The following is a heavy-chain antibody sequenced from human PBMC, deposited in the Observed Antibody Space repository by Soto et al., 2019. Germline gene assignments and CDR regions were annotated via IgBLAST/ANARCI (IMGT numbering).Heavy chain of an antibody. Sequence: EVQLVESGGGLVQPGGSLRLSCAASGFTFSSYWMSWVRQAPGKGLEWVANIKQDGSEKYYVDSVKGRFTISRDNAKNSLYLQMNSLRAEDTAVYSCARDLNYYDSGGYYYAFDYWGRGTLVTVSS. CDR1: GFTFSSYW. V-gene: IGHV3-7*04. D-gene: IGHD3-22*01. CDR3: ARDLNYYDSGGYYYAFDY. CDR2: IKQDGSEK. J-gene: IGHJ4*02.